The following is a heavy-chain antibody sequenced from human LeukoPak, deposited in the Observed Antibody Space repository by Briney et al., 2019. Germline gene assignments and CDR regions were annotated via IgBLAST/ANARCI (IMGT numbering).Heavy chain of an antibody. J-gene: IGHJ5*02. CDR3: ARERPTITMVRGGWFDP. V-gene: IGHV1-2*02. Sequence: ASVKVSCKASGYTFTGYYMHWVRQAPGQGLEWMGWINPNSGGTNYAQKFQGRVTMTRDTSISTAYMELSRLRSDDTAVYYCARERPTITMVRGGWFDPWGQGTLVTVSS. D-gene: IGHD3-10*01. CDR2: INPNSGGT. CDR1: GYTFTGYY.